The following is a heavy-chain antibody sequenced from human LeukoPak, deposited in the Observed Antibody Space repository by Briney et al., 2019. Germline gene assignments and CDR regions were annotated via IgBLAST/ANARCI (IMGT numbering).Heavy chain of an antibody. CDR3: AKDKASSGWYYFDY. J-gene: IGHJ4*01. D-gene: IGHD6-19*01. CDR2: ISSSSDIK. CDR1: GFTLSSYS. Sequence: GGSLRLSCAASGFTLSSYSMNWVRQAPGKGLEWIAYISSSSDIKYEADSVKGRFTVSRDNAKNLHFLQMNSLRAEDTAVYYCAKDKASSGWYYFDYWGHGARVTVSS. V-gene: IGHV3-48*01.